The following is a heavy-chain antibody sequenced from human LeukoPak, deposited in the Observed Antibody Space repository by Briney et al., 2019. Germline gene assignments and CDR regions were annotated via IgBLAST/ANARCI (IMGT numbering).Heavy chain of an antibody. V-gene: IGHV2-5*02. D-gene: IGHD2-2*01. CDR1: GFSLSTSGVG. Sequence: KSGPTLVNPTQTLTLTCTFSGFSLSTSGVGVGWIRQPPGKALEWLALIYWDDDKRYSPSLKSRLTITKDTSKNQVVLTMTNMDPVDTATYYCAHRRGRKIVVVVPAATPYYFDYWGQGTLVTVSS. J-gene: IGHJ4*02. CDR3: AHRRGRKIVVVVPAATPYYFDY. CDR2: IYWDDDK.